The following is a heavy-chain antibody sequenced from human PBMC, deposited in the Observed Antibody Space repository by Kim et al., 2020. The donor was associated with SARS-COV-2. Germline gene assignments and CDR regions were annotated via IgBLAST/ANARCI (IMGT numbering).Heavy chain of an antibody. Sequence: GGSLRLSCTASGFTFGDYAMSWFRQAPGKGLEWVGFIRSKAYGGTTEYAASVKGRFTISRDDSKSIAYLQMNSLKTEDTAVYYCTRDFSYYYYDSSGYYASFDYWGQGTLVTVSS. J-gene: IGHJ4*02. CDR1: GFTFGDYA. V-gene: IGHV3-49*03. D-gene: IGHD3-22*01. CDR3: TRDFSYYYYDSSGYYASFDY. CDR2: IRSKAYGGTT.